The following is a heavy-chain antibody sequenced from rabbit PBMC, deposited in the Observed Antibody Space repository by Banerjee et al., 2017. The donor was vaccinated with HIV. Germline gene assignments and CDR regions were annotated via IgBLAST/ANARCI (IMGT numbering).Heavy chain of an antibody. CDR2: IYPTYGAT. CDR3: ARTGYGGYGYPTGGLTRLDL. V-gene: IGHV1S43*01. CDR1: GIDFSSSFW. Sequence: QEQLVESGGGLVTLGGSLKLTCKASGIDFSSSFWISWVRQTPGKGLEWIGCIYPTYGATDYASWVNGRFTISSHNAQNTLYLQLNSLTAADTATYFCARTGYGGYGYPTGGLTRLDLWGPGTLVTVS. J-gene: IGHJ3*01. D-gene: IGHD6-1*01.